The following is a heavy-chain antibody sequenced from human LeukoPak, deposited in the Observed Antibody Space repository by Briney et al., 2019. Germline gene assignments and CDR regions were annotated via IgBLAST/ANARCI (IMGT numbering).Heavy chain of an antibody. J-gene: IGHJ4*02. CDR2: INWNGGST. CDR3: ARREGGQYYYDSSGYYYFDY. CDR1: GFTFDDYG. V-gene: IGHV3-20*04. D-gene: IGHD3-22*01. Sequence: GGSLRLSCAASGFTFDDYGVSWVRQAPGKGLEWVSGINWNGGSTGYADSVKGRFTISRDNAKNSLYLQMNSLRAEDTALYYCARREGGQYYYDSSGYYYFDYWGQGTLVTVSS.